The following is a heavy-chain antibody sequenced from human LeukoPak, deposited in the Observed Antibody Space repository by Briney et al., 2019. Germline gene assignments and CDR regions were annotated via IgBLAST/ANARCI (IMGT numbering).Heavy chain of an antibody. D-gene: IGHD2-15*01. Sequence: SVKVSCKASGGTFSSYAISWVRQAPGQGLEWMGGIIPIFGTANYARKFQGRVTITADESTSTAYMELSSLRSEDTAVYYCATGYCSGGSCYTGDWFDPWGQGTLVTVSS. J-gene: IGHJ5*02. V-gene: IGHV1-69*13. CDR3: ATGYCSGGSCYTGDWFDP. CDR1: GGTFSSYA. CDR2: IIPIFGTA.